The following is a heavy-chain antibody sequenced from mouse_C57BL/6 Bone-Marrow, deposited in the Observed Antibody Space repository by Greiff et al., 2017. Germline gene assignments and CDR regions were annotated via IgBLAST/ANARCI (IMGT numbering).Heavy chain of an antibody. Sequence: VQLKQSGAELVRPGASVKLSCTASGFNIKDYYIHWVKQRPEQGLEWIGWIDPEIGDTEYASKFQGKATITSDTSSNTAYLQLSSLTSEATAVYYCSSFDGNYFDLWGQGTPLTVAS. V-gene: IGHV14-4*01. J-gene: IGHJ2*01. CDR2: IDPEIGDT. D-gene: IGHD2-3*01. CDR3: SSFDGNYFDL. CDR1: GFNIKDYY.